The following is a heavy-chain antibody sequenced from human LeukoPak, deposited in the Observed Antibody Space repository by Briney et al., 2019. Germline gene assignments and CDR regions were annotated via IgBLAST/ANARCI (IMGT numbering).Heavy chain of an antibody. J-gene: IGHJ6*02. D-gene: IGHD6-6*01. V-gene: IGHV3-66*01. CDR2: IYSGGST. CDR3: ARDGSHLGSSPLHDYYYYYGMDV. Sequence: GGSLRLSCGASGFTVSSNYMSWVRQAPGKGLEWVSVIYSGGSTYYADSVKGRFTISRDNSKNTLYLQMNSLRAEDTAVYYCARDGSHLGSSPLHDYYYYYGMDVWGQGTTVTVSS. CDR1: GFTVSSNY.